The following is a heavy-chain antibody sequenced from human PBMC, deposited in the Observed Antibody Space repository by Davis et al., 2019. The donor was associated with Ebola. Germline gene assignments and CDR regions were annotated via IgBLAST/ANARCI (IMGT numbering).Heavy chain of an antibody. CDR3: ARDYGDTRDWYFDL. V-gene: IGHV4-34*01. Sequence: PSETLSLTCAVYGGTCSGYYWSWIRQPPGKGLEWIGEINHSGSTNYNPSLKSRVTISVDTSKNQFSLKLSSVTAADTAVYYCARDYGDTRDWYFDLWGRGTLVTVSS. CDR1: GGTCSGYY. CDR2: INHSGST. D-gene: IGHD4-17*01. J-gene: IGHJ2*01.